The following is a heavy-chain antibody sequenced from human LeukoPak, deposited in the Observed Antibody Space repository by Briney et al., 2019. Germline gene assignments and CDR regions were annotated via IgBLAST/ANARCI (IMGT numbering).Heavy chain of an antibody. CDR3: ARGLRPPITAAVTGFYFDY. CDR2: INHSGST. J-gene: IGHJ4*02. D-gene: IGHD6-13*01. CDR1: GGSFSGYY. Sequence: SETLSLTCAVYGGSFSGYYWSWIRQPPGKGLEWIGEINHSGSTNYNPSLKSRVAISVDTSKNQFSLKLSSVTAADAAVYYCARGLRPPITAAVTGFYFDYWGQGTLVTVSS. V-gene: IGHV4-34*01.